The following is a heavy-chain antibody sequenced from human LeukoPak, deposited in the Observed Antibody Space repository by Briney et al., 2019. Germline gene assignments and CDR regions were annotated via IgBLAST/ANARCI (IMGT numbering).Heavy chain of an antibody. J-gene: IGHJ3*02. V-gene: IGHV3-53*01. CDR2: IYSGGST. CDR1: GFAVSSNY. D-gene: IGHD5-12*01. CDR3: ARGAWPNAFAI. Sequence: AGGSLTLSCAASGFAVSSNYWSWVRQAPGKGLEWVSDIYSGGSTYYADSVKGRFTISRDTSKNTLYLQMNSLRAEDTALYHCARGAWPNAFAIWGQGTMVTVSS.